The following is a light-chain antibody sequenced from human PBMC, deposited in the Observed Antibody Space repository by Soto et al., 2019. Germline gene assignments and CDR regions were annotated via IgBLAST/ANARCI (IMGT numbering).Light chain of an antibody. V-gene: IGKV3-15*01. Sequence: EIVLTQSPGTLSVSPGERATLSCRASQSVSSKLAWYQQKPGQAPRLLFYGASTGATGIPARFSGSGSETEFTLSISSLLSEDFAVYYCQQYNNWPGTFGQGTKVEI. CDR3: QQYNNWPGT. CDR1: QSVSSK. J-gene: IGKJ1*01. CDR2: GAS.